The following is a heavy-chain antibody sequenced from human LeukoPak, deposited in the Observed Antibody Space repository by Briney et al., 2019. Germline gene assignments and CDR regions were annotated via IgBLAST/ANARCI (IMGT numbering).Heavy chain of an antibody. Sequence: ASVKVSCKASGYTFTSYYMHWVRQAPGQGLEWMGWISAYNGNTNYAQKLQGRVTMTTDTSTSTAYMELRSLRSDDTAVYYCARGGLIVVVPAARNTYDYWGQGTLVTVSS. D-gene: IGHD2-2*01. CDR1: GYTFTSYY. CDR2: ISAYNGNT. V-gene: IGHV1-18*04. J-gene: IGHJ4*02. CDR3: ARGGLIVVVPAARNTYDY.